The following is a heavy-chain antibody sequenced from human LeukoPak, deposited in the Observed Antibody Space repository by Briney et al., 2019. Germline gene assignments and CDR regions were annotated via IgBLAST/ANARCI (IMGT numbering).Heavy chain of an antibody. CDR3: ATGVVPYYGLDV. D-gene: IGHD3-3*01. Sequence: PSETLTLTCSVSRGSISGYYWSWIRQPPGKGLEWIGYIYYSGSTNYNPSLKSRVTMSVDTSKNLFSLKLNSVTAADTAVYYCATGVVPYYGLDVWGQGTTVTVSS. CDR1: RGSISGYY. CDR2: IYYSGST. J-gene: IGHJ6*02. V-gene: IGHV4-59*01.